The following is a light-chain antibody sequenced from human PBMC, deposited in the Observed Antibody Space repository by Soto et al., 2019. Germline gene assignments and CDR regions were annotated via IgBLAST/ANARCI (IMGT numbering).Light chain of an antibody. CDR1: QSIRTW. CDR2: AAS. J-gene: IGKJ1*01. Sequence: DIQMTQSPSTLSASVGDRVTITCRASQSIRTWLAWYQHTPGKAPKRLIYAASSLQTGVPSRFSGSGSGTEFTLTISSLQPEDFATYFCLQHDSYPRTFGQATKVDI. CDR3: LQHDSYPRT. V-gene: IGKV1-17*01.